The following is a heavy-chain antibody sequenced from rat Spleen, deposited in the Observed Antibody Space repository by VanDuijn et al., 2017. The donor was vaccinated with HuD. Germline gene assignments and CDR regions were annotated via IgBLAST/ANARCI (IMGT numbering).Heavy chain of an antibody. V-gene: IGHV3-3*01. J-gene: IGHJ3*01. CDR1: GHSITSGYR. CDR3: ARSDGTHYYLPFAN. Sequence: EVQLQESGPGLVKPSQSLSLTCSVTGHSITSGYRWNWIRKFPGNELEWMGYINSAGSTIYNPSPTSRISITSDTSRNPFFLQVNSVNTEDTATYYCARSDGTHYYLPFANWGQGTVVTVSS. CDR2: INSAGST. D-gene: IGHD1-12*02.